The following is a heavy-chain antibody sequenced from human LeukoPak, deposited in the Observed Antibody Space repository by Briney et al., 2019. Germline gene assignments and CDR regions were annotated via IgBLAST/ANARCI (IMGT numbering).Heavy chain of an antibody. CDR1: GFTFSSYG. CDR2: ISYDGGTK. J-gene: IGHJ5*02. D-gene: IGHD6-13*01. Sequence: GGSLRLSCATSGFTFSSYGMHWVRQAPGKGLEWVAVISYDGGTKYYADSVEGRFTISRDNSKNTLYLQMNSLRAEDTAVYYCGGGIAAAQRHWFDPWGQGTLVTVSS. CDR3: GGGIAAAQRHWFDP. V-gene: IGHV3-30*03.